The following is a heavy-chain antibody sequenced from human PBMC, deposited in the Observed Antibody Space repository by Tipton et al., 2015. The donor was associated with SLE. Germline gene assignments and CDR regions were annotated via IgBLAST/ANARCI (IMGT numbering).Heavy chain of an antibody. CDR3: ARYRMLMIASFDY. CDR2: VYYTGSA. Sequence: TLSLTCTVSGGSISSYFWSWIRQPPGKGLEWIASVYYTGSAHYDPSLKNRVTISLVSSRDHFSLDLTSVTAADTAIYYCARYRMLMIASFDYWGQGIPVTVSS. D-gene: IGHD3-16*01. V-gene: IGHV4-59*12. CDR1: GGSISSYF. J-gene: IGHJ4*02.